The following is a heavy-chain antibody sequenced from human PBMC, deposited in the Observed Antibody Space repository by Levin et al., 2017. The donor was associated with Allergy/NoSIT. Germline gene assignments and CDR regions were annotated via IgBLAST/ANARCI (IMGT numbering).Heavy chain of an antibody. Sequence: PSETLSLTCTVSGGSINSYYWSWIRQPPGKGLEWIGYIYYSGSTNYNPSLKSRVTISVDASKNQFSLKLTSVTTADTAVYYCARGPDCSGGSCRFDPWGRGTLVTVSS. V-gene: IGHV4-59*01. D-gene: IGHD2-15*01. CDR1: GGSINSYY. CDR3: ARGPDCSGGSCRFDP. CDR2: IYYSGST. J-gene: IGHJ5*02.